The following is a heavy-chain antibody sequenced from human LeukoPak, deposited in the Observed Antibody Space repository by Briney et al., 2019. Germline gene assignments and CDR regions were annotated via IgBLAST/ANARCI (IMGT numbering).Heavy chain of an antibody. CDR3: ATSGRLWTLY. V-gene: IGHV4-39*07. J-gene: IGHJ4*02. CDR2: IYYSGST. Sequence: PSETLSLTCTVSGGSISSSSYYWGWIRQPPGKGLEWIGSIYYSGSTYYNPSLKSRVTISVDTSKNQFSLKLSSVTAADTAVYYCATSGRLWTLYWGQGTLVTVSS. D-gene: IGHD3/OR15-3a*01. CDR1: GGSISSSSYY.